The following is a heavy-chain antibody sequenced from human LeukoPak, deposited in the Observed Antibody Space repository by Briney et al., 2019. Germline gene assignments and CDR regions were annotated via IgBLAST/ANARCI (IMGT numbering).Heavy chain of an antibody. CDR3: ARASSHSLGYYYYMDV. V-gene: IGHV4-4*07. Sequence: SETLSLTCTVSGGSISSYYWSWIRQPAGKGLEWIGRIYTSGSTNYNPSLKSRVTMSVDTSKNQFSLKLSSVTAADTAVYYCARASSHSLGYYYYMDVWGKGTTVTISS. D-gene: IGHD5-18*01. CDR1: GGSISSYY. CDR2: IYTSGST. J-gene: IGHJ6*03.